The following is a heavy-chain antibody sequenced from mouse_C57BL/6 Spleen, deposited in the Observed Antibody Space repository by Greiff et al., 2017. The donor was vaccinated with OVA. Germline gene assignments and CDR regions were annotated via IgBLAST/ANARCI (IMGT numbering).Heavy chain of an antibody. CDR3: ARHELRREISMDY. CDR2: IDPNSGGT. CDR1: GYTFTSYW. Sequence: QVQLQQPGAELVKPGASVKLSCKASGYTFTSYWMHWVKQRPGRGLEWIGRIDPNSGGTKYNEKFKSKATLTVDKPSSTAYMQLSSLTSEDSAVYYCARHELRREISMDYWGQGTSVTVSS. V-gene: IGHV1-72*01. J-gene: IGHJ4*01. D-gene: IGHD3-2*02.